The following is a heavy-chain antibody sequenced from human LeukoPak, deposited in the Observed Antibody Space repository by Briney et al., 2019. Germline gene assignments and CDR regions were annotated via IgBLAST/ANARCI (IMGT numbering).Heavy chain of an antibody. J-gene: IGHJ5*02. D-gene: IGHD2-2*01. CDR1: GGTFSSYA. CDR2: IIPILGIA. V-gene: IGHV1-69*04. CDR3: ARADCSSTSCYAPSDIGFDP. Sequence: SVKVSCKASGGTFSSYAISWVRQAPGQGLEWMGRIIPILGIANYAQKFQGRVTITADKSTSTAYMELSSLRSEDTAVYYCARADCSSTSCYAPSDIGFDPWGQGTLVTVSS.